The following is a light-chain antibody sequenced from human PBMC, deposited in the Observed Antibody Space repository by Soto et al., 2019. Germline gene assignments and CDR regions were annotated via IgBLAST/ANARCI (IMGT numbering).Light chain of an antibody. CDR2: AS. Sequence: DIQMTQSPSSLSASVGDRVTITCRASQYISTYLAWYQQKPGKAPCLLIFASSLQSGVPPRFSGSGSGTDFTLTISSLQPEDFATYFCQQSYTAPLTFGGGTQVEL. V-gene: IGKV1-39*01. J-gene: IGKJ4*01. CDR3: QQSYTAPLT. CDR1: QYISTY.